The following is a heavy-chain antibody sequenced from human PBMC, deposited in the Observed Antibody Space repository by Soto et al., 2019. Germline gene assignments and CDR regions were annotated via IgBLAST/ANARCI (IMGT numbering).Heavy chain of an antibody. CDR2: ICSNDDK. CDR1: RLSLTKGRMG. Sequence: SGPTLVHPXETLTRPHTLHRLSLTKGRMGVSWIRQRPGKALERLAYICSNDDKFYRTSLQTRITDSQDTCRSQVVLTMTNLDPVDSVTYYCAIIKDCSRTDCFLGSFDPWGQGTLVTVSS. V-gene: IGHV2-26*01. CDR3: AIIKDCSRTDCFLGSFDP. J-gene: IGHJ5*02. D-gene: IGHD2-2*01.